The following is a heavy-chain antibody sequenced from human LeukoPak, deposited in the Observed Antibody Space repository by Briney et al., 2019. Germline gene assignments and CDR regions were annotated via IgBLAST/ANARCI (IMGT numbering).Heavy chain of an antibody. CDR3: ARDDDYYDSSGYYYSDY. V-gene: IGHV4-61*02. D-gene: IGHD3-22*01. J-gene: IGHJ4*02. CDR2: IYTSGST. CDR1: GGSISSGSYC. Sequence: SQTLSLTCTVSGGSISSGSYCWSWIRQPAGKGLEWIGRIYTSGSTNYNPSLKSRVTISVGTSKNQFSLKLSSVTAADTAVYYCARDDDYYDSSGYYYSDYWGQGTLVTVSS.